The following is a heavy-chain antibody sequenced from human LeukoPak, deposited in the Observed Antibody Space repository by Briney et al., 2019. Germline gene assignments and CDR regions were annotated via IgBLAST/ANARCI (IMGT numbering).Heavy chain of an antibody. J-gene: IGHJ5*02. Sequence: SETLSLTCTVSGYSISIGYYWGWIRQPPGKGLEWIGSIYHSGSTYYNPSLKSRVTLSVDKSKNQFSLKLSSVTAADTAVYYCARELHEEGIAAAGRVSYNWFDPWGQGTLVTVSS. CDR2: IYHSGST. CDR3: ARELHEEGIAAAGRVSYNWFDP. V-gene: IGHV4-38-2*02. D-gene: IGHD6-13*01. CDR1: GYSISIGYY.